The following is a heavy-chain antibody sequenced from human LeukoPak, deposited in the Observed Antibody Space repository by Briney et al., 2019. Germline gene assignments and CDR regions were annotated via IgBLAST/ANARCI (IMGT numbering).Heavy chain of an antibody. J-gene: IGHJ4*02. CDR1: GCTFTSYY. CDR3: AADGVGGSGHVDY. V-gene: IGHV1-46*03. CDR2: INLSGGST. Sequence: ASLKVSCKASGCTFTSYYMHWVRQAPGQGLEWMGIINLSGGSTSYAQKFQGRVTMTRDTSTSTVYMELSSLRSEDTAVYYYAADGVGGSGHVDYWGQGTLVTVSS. D-gene: IGHD2-15*01.